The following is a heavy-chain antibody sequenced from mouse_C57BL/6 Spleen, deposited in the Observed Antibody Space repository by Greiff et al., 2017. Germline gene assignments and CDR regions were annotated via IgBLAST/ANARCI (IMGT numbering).Heavy chain of an antibody. CDR2: IDPANGNT. V-gene: IGHV14-3*01. Sequence: EVQLVESVAELVRPGASVKLSCTASGFNIKNTYMHWVKQRPEQGLEWIGRIDPANGNTKYAPKFQGKATITADTSSNTAYLQLSSLTSEDTAIYYCSYYYGSSYGNFDYWGQGTTLTVSS. D-gene: IGHD1-1*01. CDR3: SYYYGSSYGNFDY. CDR1: GFNIKNTY. J-gene: IGHJ2*01.